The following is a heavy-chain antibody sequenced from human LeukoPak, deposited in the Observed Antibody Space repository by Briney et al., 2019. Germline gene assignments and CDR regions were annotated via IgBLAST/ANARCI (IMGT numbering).Heavy chain of an antibody. D-gene: IGHD3-22*01. Sequence: PGGSLRLSCAASGFTFSSYEMNWVRQAPGKGLEWVSYISSSGSTIYYADSVKGRFTISRDNAKNSLYLQMNSLRAEDTAVYYCARFRGYSKHFDYWGQGTLVTVSS. J-gene: IGHJ4*02. CDR2: ISSSGSTI. CDR3: ARFRGYSKHFDY. CDR1: GFTFSSYE. V-gene: IGHV3-48*03.